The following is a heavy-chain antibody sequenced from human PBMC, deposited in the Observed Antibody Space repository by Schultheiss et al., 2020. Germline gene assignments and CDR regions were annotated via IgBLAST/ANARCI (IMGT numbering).Heavy chain of an antibody. D-gene: IGHD6-19*01. CDR2: IIPIFGTA. CDR1: GGTFSSYA. V-gene: IGHV1-69*05. CDR3: ARDGLGLTAVAGTYGDWFDP. Sequence: FVTVSGKASGGTFSSYAISWVRQAPGQGLEWMGGIIPIFGTANYAQKLQGRVTMTTDTSTSTAYMELRSLRSDDTAVYYCARDGLGLTAVAGTYGDWFDPWGQGTLVTVSS. J-gene: IGHJ5*02.